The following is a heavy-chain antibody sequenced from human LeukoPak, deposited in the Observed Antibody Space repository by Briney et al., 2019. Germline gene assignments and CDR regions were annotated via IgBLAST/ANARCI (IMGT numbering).Heavy chain of an antibody. V-gene: IGHV4-34*01. CDR3: ATRRRYCSSTSCYGIDY. CDR2: INHSGST. J-gene: IGHJ4*02. Sequence: PSETLSLTCAVYGGSFSGYYWSWIRQPPGKGLEWIGEINHSGSTYYNPSLKSRVTISVDTSKNQFSLKLSSVTAADTAVYYCATRRRYCSSTSCYGIDYWGQGTLVTVSS. D-gene: IGHD2-2*01. CDR1: GGSFSGYY.